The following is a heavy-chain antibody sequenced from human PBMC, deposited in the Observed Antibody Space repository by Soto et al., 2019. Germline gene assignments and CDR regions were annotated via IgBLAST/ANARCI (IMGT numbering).Heavy chain of an antibody. CDR2: ITSTSSTK. CDR1: GFTFSSHT. J-gene: IGHJ6*02. Sequence: PGGSLRLSCAASGFTFSSHTMNWVRQAPGKGLEWISYITSTSSTKNYADSAKGRFTISRDNANNSLYLQMNSLRDEDTAVYYCARRITMVRGPYYYYAMDVWGQGTTVTVSS. CDR3: ARRITMVRGPYYYYAMDV. D-gene: IGHD3-10*01. V-gene: IGHV3-48*02.